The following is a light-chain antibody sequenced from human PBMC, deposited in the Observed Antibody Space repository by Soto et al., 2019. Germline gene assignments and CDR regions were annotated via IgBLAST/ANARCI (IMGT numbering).Light chain of an antibody. V-gene: IGLV2-14*01. CDR3: SSYTTGSTLYV. CDR1: SNDIGAYKY. Sequence: LTQPASVSGSPGQSITISCTGSSNDIGAYKYVSWYQQYPGKAPKLIIFEVSNRPSGVSNRFSGSKSGNTASLTIAGLQAEDEADYHCSSYTTGSTLYVFGAGTKVTVL. J-gene: IGLJ1*01. CDR2: EVS.